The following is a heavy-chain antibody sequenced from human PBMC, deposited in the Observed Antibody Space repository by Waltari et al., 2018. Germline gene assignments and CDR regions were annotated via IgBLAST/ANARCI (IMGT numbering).Heavy chain of an antibody. D-gene: IGHD2-15*01. Sequence: QVVLQESGPGLVKPSETLSLTCSVSGESMNNYLWTWIRQTPGKGLEWIGYISYSGTTNYHPCLKSRVTISLDTSKNEFSLKLNSVAAADSAVYYCAGEPGYCRGGSCYFSGYNADDVWGRGTMVTFSS. J-gene: IGHJ3*01. CDR1: GESMNNYL. CDR3: AGEPGYCRGGSCYFSGYNADDV. CDR2: ISYSGTT. V-gene: IGHV4-59*01.